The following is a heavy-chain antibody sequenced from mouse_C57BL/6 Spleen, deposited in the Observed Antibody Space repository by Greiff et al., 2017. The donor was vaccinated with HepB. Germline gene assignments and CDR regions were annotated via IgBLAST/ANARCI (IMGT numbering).Heavy chain of an antibody. V-gene: IGHV1-4*01. Sequence: QVQLQQSGAELARPGASVKMSCKASGYTFTSYTMHWVKQRPGQGLEWIGYINPSSGYTKYNQKFKDKATLTADKSSSTAYMQLSNLTSEDSAVYYCARGYGSSWYFDVWGTGTTVTVSS. CDR2: INPSSGYT. J-gene: IGHJ1*03. D-gene: IGHD1-1*01. CDR1: GYTFTSYT. CDR3: ARGYGSSWYFDV.